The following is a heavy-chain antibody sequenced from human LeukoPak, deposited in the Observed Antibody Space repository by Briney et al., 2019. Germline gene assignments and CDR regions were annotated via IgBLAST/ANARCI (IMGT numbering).Heavy chain of an antibody. CDR1: GFTFSNSG. CDR2: ISYDGSNK. J-gene: IGHJ3*02. V-gene: IGHV3-30*19. D-gene: IGHD1-1*01. CDR3: ARRTAGDAFDI. Sequence: PGGSLRLSCAASGFTFSNSGMHWVRQAPGKGLEWVAVISYDGSNKYYADSVKGRFTISGDNSKNTLYLQMNSLRAEDTAVYYCARRTAGDAFDIWGQGTMVTVSS.